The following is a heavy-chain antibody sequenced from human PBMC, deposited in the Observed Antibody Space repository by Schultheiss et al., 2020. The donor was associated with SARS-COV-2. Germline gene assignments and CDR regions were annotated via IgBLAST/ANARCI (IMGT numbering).Heavy chain of an antibody. V-gene: IGHV3-7*03. Sequence: GGCLRLSCAASGFTFSTYWMSWVRQAPGKGLEWVANIKQGGIEKYYVDSVKGRFTISRDDAKTSVYLHMNSLRAEDTAVYDCARIQPVWYLDLWGRGTLVTVSS. CDR1: GFTFSTYW. J-gene: IGHJ2*01. CDR2: IKQGGIEK. CDR3: ARIQPVWYLDL. D-gene: IGHD5-18*01.